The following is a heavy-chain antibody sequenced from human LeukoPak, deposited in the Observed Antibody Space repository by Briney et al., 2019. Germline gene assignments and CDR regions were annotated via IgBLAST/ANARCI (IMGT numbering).Heavy chain of an antibody. J-gene: IGHJ4*02. Sequence: PGGSLRLSCAAPGFTLSEYWMHWFRQAPGMGPVWVSGLNGDGSRTNYADSVKGRVTISRDNAKNTMYLQMHSLRAEDTALYYCARGGVTASGDYWGQGTLVTVSS. CDR3: ARGGVTASGDY. CDR2: LNGDGSRT. CDR1: GFTLSEYW. V-gene: IGHV3-74*01. D-gene: IGHD3-3*01.